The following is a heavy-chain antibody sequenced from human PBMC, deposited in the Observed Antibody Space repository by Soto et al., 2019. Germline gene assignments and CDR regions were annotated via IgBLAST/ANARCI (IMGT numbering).Heavy chain of an antibody. CDR2: FSSTGIST. V-gene: IGHV3-23*01. D-gene: IGHD2-2*01. CDR3: TKSNLFCSSSRCYVFDY. CDR1: GFTFSNYP. J-gene: IGHJ4*02. Sequence: PGGSLRLSCAASGFTFSNYPMNGVRQAPGKGLEWVSTFSSTGISTYYADSVKGRFTISRDDSKNTLYLQMNSLRAEDTAVYYCTKSNLFCSSSRCYVFDYWGQGTLVTVSS.